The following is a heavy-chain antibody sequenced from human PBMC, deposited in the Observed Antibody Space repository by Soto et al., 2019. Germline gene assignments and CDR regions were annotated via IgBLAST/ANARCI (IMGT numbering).Heavy chain of an antibody. CDR2: IYYSGST. D-gene: IGHD3-10*01. V-gene: IGHV4-59*08. J-gene: IGHJ4*02. Sequence: SETLSLTCTVSGGSISSYYWSWIRQPPGKGLEWIGYIYYSGSTNYNPSLKSRVTISVDTSKNQFSLKLSSVTAADTAVYYCARRVGGRGDPNHFDYWGQGTLVTVSS. CDR1: GGSISSYY. CDR3: ARRVGGRGDPNHFDY.